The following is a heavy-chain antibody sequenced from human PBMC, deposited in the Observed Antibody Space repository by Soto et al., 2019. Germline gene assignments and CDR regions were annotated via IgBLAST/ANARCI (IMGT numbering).Heavy chain of an antibody. CDR3: AKDFYSSSWYGHYGMDV. Sequence: GGSLRLSCAASGFTFSSYAMSWVRQAPGKGLEWVSAISGSGGSTYYADSVKGRFTISRDNSKNTLYLQMNSLRAEDTAVYYCAKDFYSSSWYGHYGMDVWGQGTTVTVSS. V-gene: IGHV3-23*01. CDR2: ISGSGGST. J-gene: IGHJ6*02. CDR1: GFTFSSYA. D-gene: IGHD6-13*01.